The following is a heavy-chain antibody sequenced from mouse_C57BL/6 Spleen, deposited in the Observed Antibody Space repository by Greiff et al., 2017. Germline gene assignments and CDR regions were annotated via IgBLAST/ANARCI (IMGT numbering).Heavy chain of an antibody. CDR2: INPNYGPT. CDR3: ARGDYADGAYFDY. J-gene: IGHJ2*01. Sequence: EVQLQPSGPELVKPGASVKISCKASGYSFTDYNMNWVKQSNGKSLEWIGVINPNYGPTSYNQKFKGKATLTVAQSSSTAYMQLNSLTSEDSAVYYCARGDYADGAYFDYWGQGTTLTVSS. D-gene: IGHD2-4*01. CDR1: GYSFTDYN. V-gene: IGHV1-39*01.